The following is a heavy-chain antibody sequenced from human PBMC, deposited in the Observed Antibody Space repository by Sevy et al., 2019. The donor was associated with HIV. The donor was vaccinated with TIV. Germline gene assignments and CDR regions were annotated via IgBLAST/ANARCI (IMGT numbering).Heavy chain of an antibody. CDR1: GFAFGTYD. CDR2: INGGNIII. Sequence: GGSLRLSCVASGFAFGTYDMNWVRQAPGKGLEWLSYINGGNIIIHYADSVKGRFTISRDNARNSLYLQMNNVRAEDTVMYYCAREGGYTDQGMDVWGQGTTVTVSS. CDR3: AREGGYTDQGMDV. J-gene: IGHJ6*02. D-gene: IGHD5-12*01. V-gene: IGHV3-48*01.